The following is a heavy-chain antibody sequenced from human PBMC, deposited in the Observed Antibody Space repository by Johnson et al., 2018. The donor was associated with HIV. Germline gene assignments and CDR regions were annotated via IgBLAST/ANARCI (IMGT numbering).Heavy chain of an antibody. D-gene: IGHD6-13*01. J-gene: IGHJ3*02. Sequence: VQLVESGGGVVQPGGSLRLSCAASGFTFSMYAMHWVRQAPGKGLEYVSAISSNGGSTYYADSVKGRFTISRDNSKNTLYLQMDSLRAEDTAVYYCARDGESQQLPLGDAFDIWGQGTMVTVSS. CDR3: ARDGESQQLPLGDAFDI. CDR2: ISSNGGST. V-gene: IGHV3-64*07. CDR1: GFTFSMYA.